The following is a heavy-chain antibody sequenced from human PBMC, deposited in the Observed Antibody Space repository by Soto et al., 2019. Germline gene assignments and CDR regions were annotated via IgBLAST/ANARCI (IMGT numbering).Heavy chain of an antibody. CDR2: ISSSGSTR. J-gene: IGHJ5*01. V-gene: IGHV3-48*03. CDR1: GLTLSSYE. D-gene: IGHD3-3*01. Sequence: AGGSLRLSCVASGLTLSSYEMNWVRQAPGKGLEWVSYISSSGSTRYYADSVKGRFTISRDNAKNSLYLQMNSLRAEDTAVYYCARVRGPFWNGYPNWFDSWGQGTLVTVSS. CDR3: ARVRGPFWNGYPNWFDS.